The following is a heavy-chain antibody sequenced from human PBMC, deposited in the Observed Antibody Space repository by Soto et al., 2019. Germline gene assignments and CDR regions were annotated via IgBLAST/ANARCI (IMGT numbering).Heavy chain of an antibody. D-gene: IGHD5-12*01. J-gene: IGHJ4*02. CDR3: ARKDSGYVACFDY. CDR1: GGSVSSGGYY. CDR2: IYYSGST. V-gene: IGHV4-39*01. Sequence: PSETLSITFTVSGGSVSSGGYYWSWIRQPPGKGLEWIGSIYYSGSTYNNPSLKSRVTISVDTSKNQFSLKLSSVTAADTAVYYCARKDSGYVACFDYWGQGTLVTVSS.